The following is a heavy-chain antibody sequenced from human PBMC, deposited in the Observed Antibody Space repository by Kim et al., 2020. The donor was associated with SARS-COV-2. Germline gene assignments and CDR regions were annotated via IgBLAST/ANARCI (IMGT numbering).Heavy chain of an antibody. CDR3: ATPVPAAAYYGMDV. Sequence: AQKLQGRVTMTEDTSTDTAYMGLSSLRSEDTAVYYCATPVPAAAYYGMDVWGQGTTVTVSS. V-gene: IGHV1-24*01. D-gene: IGHD2-2*01. J-gene: IGHJ6*02.